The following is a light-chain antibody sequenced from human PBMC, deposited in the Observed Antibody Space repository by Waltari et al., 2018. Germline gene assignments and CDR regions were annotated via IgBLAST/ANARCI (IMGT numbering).Light chain of an antibody. V-gene: IGKV3-20*01. CDR3: QHYVRLPAT. Sequence: EIVLTQSPGTLSLSPGERATLSCRASQSVRGSLAWYQRKAGQAPRLLIYGASSRATGIPDRFSGSGSGTDFSLTISRLGPEDFAVYYCQHYVRLPATFGQGTKVEI. CDR2: GAS. J-gene: IGKJ1*01. CDR1: QSVRGS.